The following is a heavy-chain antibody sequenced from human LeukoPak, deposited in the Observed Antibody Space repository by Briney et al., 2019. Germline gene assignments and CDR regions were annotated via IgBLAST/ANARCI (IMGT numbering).Heavy chain of an antibody. CDR2: ISYDGSNT. Sequence: GGSLGLSRATSGFTFTRVAMHWVRQAPGKGLEWGAGISYDGSNTNYPHAVKGRFTIPRDNSKNTPYLQLNSLRVEDTAVYYCAKDSAPDYYGSYYFDYWGKGTLVTVSS. J-gene: IGHJ4*02. D-gene: IGHD3-10*01. CDR3: AKDSAPDYYGSYYFDY. V-gene: IGHV3-30*04. CDR1: GFTFTRVA.